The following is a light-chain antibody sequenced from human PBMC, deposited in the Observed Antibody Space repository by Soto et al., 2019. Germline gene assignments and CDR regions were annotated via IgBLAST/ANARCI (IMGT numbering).Light chain of an antibody. Sequence: AIQVTRSPSSLSASVGDRVTITCRASQDIRNDLGWYQQKPGKAPKLLIYAASSLQSGVPSRFAGSGSGTDFTLTISSLQPEDFATYYCLQDYNYPWTFGQGTKVEIK. CDR3: LQDYNYPWT. CDR1: QDIRND. CDR2: AAS. J-gene: IGKJ1*01. V-gene: IGKV1-6*01.